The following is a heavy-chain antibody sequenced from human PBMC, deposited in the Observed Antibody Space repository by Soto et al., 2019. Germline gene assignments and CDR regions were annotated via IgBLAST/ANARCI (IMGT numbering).Heavy chain of an antibody. CDR2: IKQGGSEK. D-gene: IGHD1-7*01. Sequence: GGSLRLSCTGSGFTFRNHWMNWVRKAPGKGLEWVANIKQGGSEKYYVDSVKGRFTISRDNAKNSLYLQMNSLRAEDTAVYYCARALGPWNYVWFDYWGQGTLVTVSS. V-gene: IGHV3-7*01. J-gene: IGHJ4*02. CDR3: ARALGPWNYVWFDY. CDR1: GFTFRNHW.